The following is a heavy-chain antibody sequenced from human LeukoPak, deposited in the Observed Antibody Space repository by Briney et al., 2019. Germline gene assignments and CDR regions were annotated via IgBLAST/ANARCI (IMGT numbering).Heavy chain of an antibody. D-gene: IGHD2/OR15-2a*01. V-gene: IGHV1-46*01. CDR1: GYTFTSYY. CDR3: AKDAYPEPYYFD. J-gene: IGHJ4*02. CDR2: INPSGGST. Sequence: GASVKVSCKASGYTFTSYYMHWVRQAPGQGLEWMGIINPSGGSTSYAQKFQGRVTMTRDTSTSTVYMELSSLRSEDTAVYYCAKDAYPEPYYFDWGQGTLVTVSS.